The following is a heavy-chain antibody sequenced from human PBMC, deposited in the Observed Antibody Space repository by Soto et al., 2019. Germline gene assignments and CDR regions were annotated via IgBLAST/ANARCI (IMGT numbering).Heavy chain of an antibody. CDR3: ARTKSSSWYGGYFDY. CDR2: ISAYNGNT. V-gene: IGHV1-18*01. D-gene: IGHD6-13*01. J-gene: IGHJ4*02. CDR1: GYTFTSYG. Sequence: QVQLVQSGAEVKKPGASVKVSCKASGYTFTSYGISWVRQAPGQRLEWMGWISAYNGNTNYAQKLQGRVTMTTDTSTSTAYMELRSLGSDETAGYYCARTKSSSWYGGYFDYWGQGTLVTVSS.